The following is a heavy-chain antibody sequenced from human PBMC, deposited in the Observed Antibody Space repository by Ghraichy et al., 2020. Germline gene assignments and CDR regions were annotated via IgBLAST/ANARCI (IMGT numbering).Heavy chain of an antibody. CDR2: IYADNSS. Sequence: LSLTCAASGVSVSYNYMSWVRQAPGKGLEWVSLIYADNSSYYADSMKGRVTISRDNSKNTVYLQMNSLRAEDTAVYYCARDRYYDSIGRYYYYYYGMDVWVQGTTVTVSS. CDR1: GVSVSYNY. J-gene: IGHJ6*02. V-gene: IGHV3-66*01. D-gene: IGHD3-22*01. CDR3: ARDRYYDSIGRYYYYYYGMDV.